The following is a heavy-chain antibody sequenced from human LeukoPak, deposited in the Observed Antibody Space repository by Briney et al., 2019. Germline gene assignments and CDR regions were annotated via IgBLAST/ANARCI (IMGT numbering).Heavy chain of an antibody. Sequence: SETLSLTCTVSSGSISSYYWSWIRQPAGKGLEWIGRIYTSGSTNYNPSLKSRVTMSVDTSKNQFSLKMSSVNAADTAVYYCAREQMGATFDYWGQGTLVTVSS. V-gene: IGHV4-4*07. D-gene: IGHD1-26*01. CDR2: IYTSGST. J-gene: IGHJ4*02. CDR3: AREQMGATFDY. CDR1: SGSISSYY.